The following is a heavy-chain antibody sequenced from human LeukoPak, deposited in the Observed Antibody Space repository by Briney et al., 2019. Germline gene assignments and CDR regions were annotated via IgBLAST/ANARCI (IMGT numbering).Heavy chain of an antibody. Sequence: ASVKVSCKASGYTFTGYYMHWVRQAPGQGLEWMGWISAYNGNTNYAQKLQGRVTMTTDTYTSTVYMEVRSLRSDDTAVYYCARGGDGYNYDAFDIWGQGTMVTVSS. J-gene: IGHJ3*02. D-gene: IGHD5-24*01. V-gene: IGHV1-18*04. CDR2: ISAYNGNT. CDR1: GYTFTGYY. CDR3: ARGGDGYNYDAFDI.